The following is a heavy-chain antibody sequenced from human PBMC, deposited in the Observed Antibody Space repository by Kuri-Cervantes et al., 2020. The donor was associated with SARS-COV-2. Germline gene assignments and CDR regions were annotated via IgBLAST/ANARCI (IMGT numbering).Heavy chain of an antibody. V-gene: IGHV4-59*12. CDR1: GGSISSYY. J-gene: IGHJ4*02. D-gene: IGHD3-3*01. CDR2: IYYSGST. Sequence: GSLRLSCTVSGGSISSYYWSWIRQPPGKGLEWIGYIYYSGSTNYNPSLKSRVTISVDTSKNQFSLKLSSVTAADTAVYYCARRHYDFWSGYYHDYRGQGTLVTVSS. CDR3: ARRHYDFWSGYYHDY.